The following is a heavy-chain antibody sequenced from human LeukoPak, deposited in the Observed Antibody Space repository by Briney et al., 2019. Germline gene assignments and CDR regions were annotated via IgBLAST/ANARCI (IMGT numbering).Heavy chain of an antibody. J-gene: IGHJ6*02. CDR3: AREHEIDRRGYSYGWAPSYGMDV. CDR1: GYTFTGYY. D-gene: IGHD5-18*01. V-gene: IGHV1-2*02. CDR2: INPNSGGT. Sequence: ASVKVSCKASGYTFTGYYMHWVRQAPGQGLEWMGWINPNSGGTNYAQKFQGRVTMTRDTSISTAYMELSRLRSDDTAVYYCAREHEIDRRGYSYGWAPSYGMDVWGQGTTVTVSS.